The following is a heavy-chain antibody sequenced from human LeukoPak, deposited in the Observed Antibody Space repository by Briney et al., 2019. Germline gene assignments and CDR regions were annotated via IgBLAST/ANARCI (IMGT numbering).Heavy chain of an antibody. J-gene: IGHJ6*02. V-gene: IGHV3-30-3*01. CDR1: GFTFSSYA. CDR2: ISYDGSNK. CDR3: ARGRFYYYYYGMDV. Sequence: GGSLRLSCAASGFTFSSYAMHWVRQAPGKGLEWVAVISYDGSNKYYADSVKGRFTISRDNSKNTLYLQMSSLRAEDTAVYYCARGRFYYYYYGMDVWGQGTTVTVSS.